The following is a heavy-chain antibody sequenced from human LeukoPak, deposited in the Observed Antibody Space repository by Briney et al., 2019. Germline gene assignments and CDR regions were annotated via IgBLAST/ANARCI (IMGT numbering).Heavy chain of an antibody. Sequence: GGSLRLSCIASGFTFGDYAMSWFRQAPGKGLEWVGFIRSKAYGGTTEYAASVKGRFTISRDDSKSIAYLQMNSLKTEDTAVYYCTRVLRYFDWSYYFDYWGQGTLVTVSS. CDR1: GFTFGDYA. J-gene: IGHJ4*02. CDR2: IRSKAYGGTT. V-gene: IGHV3-49*03. D-gene: IGHD3-9*01. CDR3: TRVLRYFDWSYYFDY.